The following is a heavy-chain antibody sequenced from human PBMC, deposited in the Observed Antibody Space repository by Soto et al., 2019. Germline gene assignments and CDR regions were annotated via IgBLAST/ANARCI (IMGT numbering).Heavy chain of an antibody. J-gene: IGHJ4*02. Sequence: QVQLVESGGGVVQPGRSLTLSCTPSGFTFSSYGMHWVRQAPGKGLVWVAVIWYDGSNKYYADSVKGRFTISRDNSKNTLYLQMNSLRAEDTAVYCSARDGYCSGGSCYSVPVFDYWGQGTL. CDR2: IWYDGSNK. CDR1: GFTFSSYG. V-gene: IGHV3-33*01. D-gene: IGHD2-15*01. CDR3: ARDGYCSGGSCYSVPVFDY.